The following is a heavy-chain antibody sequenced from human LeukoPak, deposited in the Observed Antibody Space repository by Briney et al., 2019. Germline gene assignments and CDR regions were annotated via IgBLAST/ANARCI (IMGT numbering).Heavy chain of an antibody. V-gene: IGHV4-34*01. CDR1: GGSFSGYY. Sequence: PSETLSLTCAVYGGSFSGYYWSWIRQPPGKGLEWIGEINHSGSTNYNPSLKSRVTISVDTSKNQFSLKLSSVTAADTAVYCCARINGYGSLGYWGQGTLVTVSS. J-gene: IGHJ4*02. CDR2: INHSGST. D-gene: IGHD5-12*01. CDR3: ARINGYGSLGY.